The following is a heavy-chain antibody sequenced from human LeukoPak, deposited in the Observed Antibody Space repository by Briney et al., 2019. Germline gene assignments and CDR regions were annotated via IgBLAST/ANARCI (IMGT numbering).Heavy chain of an antibody. CDR3: AKDFDWGAPYYYYMDV. J-gene: IGHJ6*03. Sequence: GRSLRLSCAASGFIFSNYAMSWVRQAPGKGLECVSAISGSGGSTYYADSVKGRFTISRDNSKNTLYLQMNSLRAEDTAVYYCAKDFDWGAPYYYYMDVWGKGTTVTVSS. CDR1: GFIFSNYA. D-gene: IGHD3-9*01. CDR2: ISGSGGST. V-gene: IGHV3-23*01.